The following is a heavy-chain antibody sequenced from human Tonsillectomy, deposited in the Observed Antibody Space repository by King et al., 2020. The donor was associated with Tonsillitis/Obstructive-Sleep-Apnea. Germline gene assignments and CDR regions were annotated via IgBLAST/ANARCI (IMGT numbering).Heavy chain of an antibody. CDR1: GFHFNNYA. CDR2: ISGGGGST. V-gene: IGHV3-23*04. D-gene: IGHD5-18*01. CDR3: AKGVDTALVSAFHI. J-gene: IGHJ3*02. Sequence: DVQLVESGGGLVQPGGSLRVSCVASGFHFNNYAMNWVRQAPGKGLEWVSTISGGGGSTNYADSVKGRFTISRDNSKNTLYLQMNSLRAEDTAVYYCAKGVDTALVSAFHIWGQGTMVTVSS.